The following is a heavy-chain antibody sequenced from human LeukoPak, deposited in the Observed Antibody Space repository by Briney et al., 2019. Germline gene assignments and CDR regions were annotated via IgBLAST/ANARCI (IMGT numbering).Heavy chain of an antibody. J-gene: IGHJ3*02. CDR3: ARGLQENLAWLTAFSAFDI. D-gene: IGHD6-19*01. CDR2: ISAYSGNT. Sequence: ASVMVSCKTSGYTFTSYGISWVRQAPGQGLEWMGWISAYSGNTNYAQKVQGRVTMTTDTSTSTAYMELRSLRSDDTAVYYCARGLQENLAWLTAFSAFDIWGQGTMVTVSS. V-gene: IGHV1-18*01. CDR1: GYTFTSYG.